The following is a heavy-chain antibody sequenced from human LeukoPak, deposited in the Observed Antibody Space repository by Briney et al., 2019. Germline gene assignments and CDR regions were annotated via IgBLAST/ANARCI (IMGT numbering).Heavy chain of an antibody. CDR1: GGTFSSYA. D-gene: IGHD3-9*01. J-gene: IGHJ4*02. Sequence: GASVKVSCKASGGTFSSYAISWVRQAPGQGLEWMGGIIPIFGTANYAQKFQGRVTITADESTSTAYMELSSLRSEDTAVYYCATGLYYDILTGYRYYFDYWGQGTLVTVSS. V-gene: IGHV1-69*13. CDR2: IIPIFGTA. CDR3: ATGLYYDILTGYRYYFDY.